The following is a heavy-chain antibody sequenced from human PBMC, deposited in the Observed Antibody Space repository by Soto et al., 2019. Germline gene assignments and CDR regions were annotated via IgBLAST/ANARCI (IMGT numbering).Heavy chain of an antibody. V-gene: IGHV5-10-1*01. D-gene: IGHD3-10*01. CDR2: IDPSDSYT. CDR3: AKLRFISGKKGGGYYGMDV. CDR1: GHSFTDYW. J-gene: IGHJ6*02. Sequence: GESLKISCKASGHSFTDYWIRWVRQMPGKGQEWMARIDPSDSYTNYSPSFQGHVTISAAKSLNTAFLQWSSLTASDSAMYYWAKLRFISGKKGGGYYGMDVWGQGTTVTVSS.